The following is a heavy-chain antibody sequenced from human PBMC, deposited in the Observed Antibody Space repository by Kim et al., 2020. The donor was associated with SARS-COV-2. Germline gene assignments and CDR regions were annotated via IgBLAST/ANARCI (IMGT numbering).Heavy chain of an antibody. V-gene: IGHV4-38-2*02. CDR3: ARDESLYWPEPSDAFDI. J-gene: IGHJ3*02. D-gene: IGHD2-15*01. CDR2: IYHSGST. CDR1: GYSISSGYY. Sequence: SETLSLTCTVSGYSISSGYYWGWIRQPPGKGLEWIGSIYHSGSTYYNPSLKSRVTISVDTSKNQFSLKLSSVTAADTAVYYCARDESLYWPEPSDAFDIWGQGTMVTVSS.